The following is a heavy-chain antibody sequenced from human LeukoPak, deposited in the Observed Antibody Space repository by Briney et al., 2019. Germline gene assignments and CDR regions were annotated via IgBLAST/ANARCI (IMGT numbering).Heavy chain of an antibody. J-gene: IGHJ6*03. Sequence: ASVKVSCKASGYTFTGYYMHWVRQAPGQGLEWMGWINTNSGGTNYAQKFQGRVTMTRDTSISTAYMELIRLRSDDTAVYYCASVGGSGSYNRYYHYMDVWGKGTTVSISS. CDR2: INTNSGGT. D-gene: IGHD3-10*01. CDR1: GYTFTGYY. CDR3: ASVGGSGSYNRYYHYMDV. V-gene: IGHV1-2*02.